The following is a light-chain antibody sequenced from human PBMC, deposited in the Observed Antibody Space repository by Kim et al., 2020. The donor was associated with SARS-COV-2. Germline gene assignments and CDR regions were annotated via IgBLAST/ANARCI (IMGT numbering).Light chain of an antibody. CDR1: QSISRY. CDR3: QQRVIWPPIT. CDR2: DAS. V-gene: IGKV3-11*01. J-gene: IGKJ5*01. Sequence: EVVLTQSPATLSLSPGERATLSCRASQSISRYLAWYQQKPGQAPRLLIYDASNRATGIPARFSGSGSGTDFTLTISSLEPEDFAVYYCQQRVIWPPITFGQGTRLEIK.